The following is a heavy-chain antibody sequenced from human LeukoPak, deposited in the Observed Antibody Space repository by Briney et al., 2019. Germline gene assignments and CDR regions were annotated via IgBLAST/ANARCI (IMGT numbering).Heavy chain of an antibody. CDR1: GYTFTGYY. CDR2: INHNSGDT. Sequence: GASVKVSCKASGYTFTGYYMHWVRQAPGQGLEWMGWINHNSGDTNYAQKFQGRVTMTRDTSISTAYMELSRLRSDDTAVYYCARALVGATTWGGKSSAGYFDYWGQGTLVTVSS. D-gene: IGHD1-26*01. V-gene: IGHV1-2*02. CDR3: ARALVGATTWGGKSSAGYFDY. J-gene: IGHJ4*02.